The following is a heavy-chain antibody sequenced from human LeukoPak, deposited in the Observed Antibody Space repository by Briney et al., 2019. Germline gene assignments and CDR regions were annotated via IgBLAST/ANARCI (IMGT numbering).Heavy chain of an antibody. V-gene: IGHV3-7*01. J-gene: IGHJ4*02. Sequence: GGALILSCAASGFNFTALWMSWVRQTPAKGLEFVANINRDRSVKNYVDSVKGRVTISRDNAKKSLFLELNSMRAVDTAVFYCARDPGSSAFDLWGQGSLVTVST. CDR1: GFNFTALW. CDR3: ARDPGSSAFDL. D-gene: IGHD1-14*01. CDR2: INRDRSVK.